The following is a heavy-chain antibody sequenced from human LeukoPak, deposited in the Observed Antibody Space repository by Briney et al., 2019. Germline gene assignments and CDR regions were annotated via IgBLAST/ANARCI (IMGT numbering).Heavy chain of an antibody. CDR3: ARSNWNDPFDY. Sequence: SEPLSLTCNVSGGSISSTSYYWDWIRQPPGKGLEWIGSSYYSGSTYYNPSLKSRVTISVDTSKHQFSLRLSSVTAADTAVYYCARSNWNDPFDYWGQGTLVTVSS. V-gene: IGHV4-39*01. D-gene: IGHD1-20*01. CDR1: GGSISSTSYY. J-gene: IGHJ4*02. CDR2: SYYSGST.